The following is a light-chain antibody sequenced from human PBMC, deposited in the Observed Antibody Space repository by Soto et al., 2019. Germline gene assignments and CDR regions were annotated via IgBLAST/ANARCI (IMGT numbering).Light chain of an antibody. CDR3: QHYNNWPLT. J-gene: IGKJ1*01. Sequence: EIVLTQSPGTLSLSPGERATLSCRASQSVSSSYLAWYQQKPGQAPRLLIYGASSRATGIPDRFSGSGSGTDFTLTISRLEPEDFAVYYCQHYNNWPLTFGQGTKVDIK. CDR2: GAS. V-gene: IGKV3-20*01. CDR1: QSVSSSY.